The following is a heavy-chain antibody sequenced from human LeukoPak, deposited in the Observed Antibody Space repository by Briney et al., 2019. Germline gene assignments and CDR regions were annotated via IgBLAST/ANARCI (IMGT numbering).Heavy chain of an antibody. Sequence: GGSLRLSCAASGFRLDDYAMHWVRQAPGKGLEWVSGVSWNSGRIGYADSVKGRFTISRDNAKNSLYLQMNSLRAEDTALYYCAKGYCSGASCQEEYWGQGTLVTVSS. J-gene: IGHJ4*02. V-gene: IGHV3-9*01. CDR3: AKGYCSGASCQEEY. CDR2: VSWNSGRI. D-gene: IGHD2-15*01. CDR1: GFRLDDYA.